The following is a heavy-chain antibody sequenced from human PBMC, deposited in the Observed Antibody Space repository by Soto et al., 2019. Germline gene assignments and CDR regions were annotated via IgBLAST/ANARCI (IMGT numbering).Heavy chain of an antibody. CDR3: AKDPGYDGSGSTSWFDP. J-gene: IGHJ5*02. D-gene: IGHD3-10*01. Sequence: GGSLRLSCAASGFTFSSYAMSWVRQAPGKGLEWVSAISGSGGSTYYADSVKGRFTISRDNSKNTLYLQMNSLRAEDTAVYYCAKDPGYDGSGSTSWFDPWGQGTLVTVSS. CDR2: ISGSGGST. CDR1: GFTFSSYA. V-gene: IGHV3-23*01.